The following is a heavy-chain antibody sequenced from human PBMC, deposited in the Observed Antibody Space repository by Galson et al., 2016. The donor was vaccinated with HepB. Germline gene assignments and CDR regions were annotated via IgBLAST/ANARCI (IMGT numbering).Heavy chain of an antibody. V-gene: IGHV3-33*06. CDR3: AKDGGDSSGGMDV. J-gene: IGHJ6*02. CDR2: IWYDGSNK. CDR1: GFTFSSYG. D-gene: IGHD2-21*02. Sequence: SLRLSCAASGFTFSSYGMHWVRQAPGKGLEWVAIIWYDGSNKYYADSVKGRFTISRDNSINTLSLQMNSLRAEDTAVYYCAKDGGDSSGGMDVWGQGTTVTVSS.